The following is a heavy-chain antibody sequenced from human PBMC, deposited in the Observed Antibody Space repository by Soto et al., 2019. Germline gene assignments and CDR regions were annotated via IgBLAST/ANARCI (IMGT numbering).Heavy chain of an antibody. Sequence: GGSLRLSCSASGFTFSSSAMHWVRQAPGKGLEYVSSISSDAGSTYYADFVKGRFTISRDNSKNTLDLQVSSLRAEDTAVYYCVKGGRYSSGHFDYWGQRTLVTVSS. V-gene: IGHV3-64D*06. CDR2: ISSDAGST. J-gene: IGHJ4*02. CDR3: VKGGRYSSGHFDY. D-gene: IGHD6-19*01. CDR1: GFTFSSSA.